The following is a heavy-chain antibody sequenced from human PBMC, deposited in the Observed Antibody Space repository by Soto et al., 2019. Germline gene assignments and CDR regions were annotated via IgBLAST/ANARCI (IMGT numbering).Heavy chain of an antibody. J-gene: IGHJ3*01. CDR3: ARGDRGAFDL. D-gene: IGHD2-21*02. CDR2: ISSSGGSGGST. Sequence: GGSLRLSCAASGFTFSSYAMNWVRQAPGKGLEWVSDISSSGGSGGSTHYAQSVKGRFTISRDNSKNTLYLQMNSLRAEDTAVYYCARGDRGAFDLWGQGTMVTVSS. V-gene: IGHV3-23*01. CDR1: GFTFSSYA.